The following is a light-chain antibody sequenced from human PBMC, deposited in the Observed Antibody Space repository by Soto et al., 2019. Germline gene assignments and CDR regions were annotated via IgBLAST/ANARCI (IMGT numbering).Light chain of an antibody. Sequence: NFMLTQPHSVSESPGKTVTISCTRSSGSIASNYVQWYQQRPGSAPTTVIYEDKQRPSGVPDRFSGSTDGSSNSASLTISGLQTEDEADYYCQSYDSSTVVFGGGTKLTVL. CDR2: EDK. V-gene: IGLV6-57*04. CDR3: QSYDSSTVV. J-gene: IGLJ2*01. CDR1: SGSIASNY.